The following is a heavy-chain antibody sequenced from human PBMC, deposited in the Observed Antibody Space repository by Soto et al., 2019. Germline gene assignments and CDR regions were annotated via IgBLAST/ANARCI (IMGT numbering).Heavy chain of an antibody. CDR3: ASLRYSSGWYDISY. D-gene: IGHD6-19*01. CDR1: GYTLTELS. J-gene: IGHJ4*02. Sequence: ASVKVSCKVSGYTLTELSMHWVRQAPGKGLEWMGGFDPEDGETIYAQKFQGRVTMTADTSTDTAYMELSSLRSEDTAVYYCASLRYSSGWYDISYWGQGTLVTVSS. CDR2: FDPEDGET. V-gene: IGHV1-24*01.